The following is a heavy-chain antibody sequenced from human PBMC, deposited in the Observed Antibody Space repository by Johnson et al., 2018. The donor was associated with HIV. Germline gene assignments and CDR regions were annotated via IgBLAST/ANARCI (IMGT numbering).Heavy chain of an antibody. V-gene: IGHV3-64*01. CDR1: GFTFSSYA. CDR2: ISSNGGST. D-gene: IGHD4-23*01. CDR3: AKESETYGGNIGFQHAFDI. Sequence: VQLVESGGGLVQPGGSLRLSCAASGFTFSSYAMHWVRQAPGKGLEYVSAISSNGGSTYYANSVKGRFTISRDNSKNTLYLQMGSLRADDTAVYYCAKESETYGGNIGFQHAFDIWGQGTMVTVSS. J-gene: IGHJ3*02.